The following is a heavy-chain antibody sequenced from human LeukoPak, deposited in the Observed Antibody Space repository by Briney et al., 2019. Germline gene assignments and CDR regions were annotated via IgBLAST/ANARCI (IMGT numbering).Heavy chain of an antibody. D-gene: IGHD6-13*01. V-gene: IGHV1-18*04. Sequence: ASVKVSCKASGYTFTSYYMHWVRQAPGQGLEWMGWISAYNGNTNYAQKLQGRVTMTTDTSTSTAYMELRSLRSDDTAVYYCARLSSSWPSTNAFDIWGQGTMVTVSS. CDR2: ISAYNGNT. CDR3: ARLSSSWPSTNAFDI. CDR1: GYTFTSYY. J-gene: IGHJ3*02.